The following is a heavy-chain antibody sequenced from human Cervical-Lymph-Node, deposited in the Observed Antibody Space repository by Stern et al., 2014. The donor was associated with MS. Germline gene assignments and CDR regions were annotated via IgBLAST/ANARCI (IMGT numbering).Heavy chain of an antibody. CDR3: ARQRYFDY. CDR1: GYNFTKYW. V-gene: IGHV5-51*01. Sequence: VQLVQSGAEVKKPGESLKISCEGSGYNFTKYWIGWVRQMPGKGLEWMGIIYPGDSDPRYSPSFQGQVTISADKSSSTAYLQWNNLKASDTAIYYCARQRYFDYWGQGTLVTVSS. CDR2: IYPGDSDP. J-gene: IGHJ4*02.